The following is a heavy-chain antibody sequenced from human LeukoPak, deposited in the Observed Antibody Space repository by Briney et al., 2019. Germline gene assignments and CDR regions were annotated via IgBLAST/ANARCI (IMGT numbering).Heavy chain of an antibody. D-gene: IGHD2-2*01. Sequence: GGSLRLSCAASGFTFSDYYMSWIRQAPGKGLEWVSYISGIGGAVYYADSVKGRFTISRDNARNSLSLQMNSLRSEDTAVYYCARAPTVLVGYCSSSSCQADYWGQGTLVTVSS. V-gene: IGHV3-11*01. CDR3: ARAPTVLVGYCSSSSCQADY. CDR2: ISGIGGAV. CDR1: GFTFSDYY. J-gene: IGHJ4*02.